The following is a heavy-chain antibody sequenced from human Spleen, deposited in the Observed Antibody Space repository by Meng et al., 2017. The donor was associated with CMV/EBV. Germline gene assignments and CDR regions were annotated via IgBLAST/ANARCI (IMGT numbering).Heavy chain of an antibody. Sequence: GESLKISCAASAVMFSSSGMHWVRQAPGKGLEWVAVIWYDGSNEYYADSVKGRFTISRDNSKKTVYLQMNSLRAEDTAVYYCARDHNWGPDYWGQGTLVTVSS. CDR2: IWYDGSNE. CDR1: AVMFSSSG. V-gene: IGHV3-33*01. CDR3: ARDHNWGPDY. J-gene: IGHJ4*02. D-gene: IGHD7-27*01.